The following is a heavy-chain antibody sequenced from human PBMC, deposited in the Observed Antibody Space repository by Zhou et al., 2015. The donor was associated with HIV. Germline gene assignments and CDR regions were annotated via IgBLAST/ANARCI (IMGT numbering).Heavy chain of an antibody. CDR2: IRSKAYGGTT. CDR1: GFTFGDYA. D-gene: IGHD2-2*02. V-gene: IGHV3-49*03. J-gene: IGHJ3*02. Sequence: EVQLVESGGGLVQPGRSLRLSCTASGFTFGDYAMSWFRQAPGKGLEWVGFIRSKAYGGTTEYAASVKGRFTISRDDSKSIAYLQMNSLKTEDTAVYYCTRGDIVVVPAAIRGAFDIWGQGTMVTVSS. CDR3: TRGDIVVVPAAIRGAFDI.